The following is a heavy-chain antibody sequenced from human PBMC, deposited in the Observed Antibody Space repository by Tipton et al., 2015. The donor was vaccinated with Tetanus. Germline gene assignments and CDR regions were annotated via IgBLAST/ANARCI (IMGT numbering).Heavy chain of an antibody. CDR3: ARGMAEASNCGGDCYSDY. D-gene: IGHD2-21*02. Sequence: SLRLSCAASGFTFTTYAMNWVRQAPGKGLEWVSGISSNGHTTYYADSVKGRFTISRDNSKNTLYLQMNSLRDEDTAVYSCARGMAEASNCGGDCYSDYWGQGTLVTVSS. CDR2: ISSNGHTT. CDR1: GFTFTTYA. J-gene: IGHJ4*02. V-gene: IGHV3-23*01.